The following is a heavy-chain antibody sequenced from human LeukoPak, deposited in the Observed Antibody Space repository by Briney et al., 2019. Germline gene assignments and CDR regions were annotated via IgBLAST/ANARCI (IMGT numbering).Heavy chain of an antibody. Sequence: ASVKVSCTASGGTFSSYAISWVRQAPGQGLEWMGGIIPIFGTANYAQKFQGRVTITADESTSTAYMELSSLRSEDTAVYYCARHRYYYDSSGYYCVYYFDYWGQGTLVTVSS. CDR2: IIPIFGTA. J-gene: IGHJ4*02. CDR3: ARHRYYYDSSGYYCVYYFDY. D-gene: IGHD3-22*01. CDR1: GGTFSSYA. V-gene: IGHV1-69*13.